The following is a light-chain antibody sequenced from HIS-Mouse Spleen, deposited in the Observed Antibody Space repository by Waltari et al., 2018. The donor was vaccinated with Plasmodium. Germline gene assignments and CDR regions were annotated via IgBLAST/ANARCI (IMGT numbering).Light chain of an antibody. CDR2: EGS. J-gene: IGLJ2*01. Sequence: QSALTQPASVSGSPGQSIPISCTGTSSDVGSYNLFSCYQQHPGKAPKLMIYEGSKRPSGVSNRFSGSKSGNTASLTISGLQAEDEADYYCCSYAGSSTFVVFGGGTKLTVL. CDR3: CSYAGSSTFVV. V-gene: IGLV2-23*03. CDR1: SSDVGSYNL.